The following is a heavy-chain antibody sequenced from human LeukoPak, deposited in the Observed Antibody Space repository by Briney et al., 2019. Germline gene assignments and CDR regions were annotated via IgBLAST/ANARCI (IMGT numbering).Heavy chain of an antibody. D-gene: IGHD5-18*01. Sequence: SETLSLTCTVSGGSISGYYWSWVRQPPGKGREWIGYISNGGSSSYNPSLKSRGTMSVDTSKRQFSLNLTSVTAADTAVYYCAGAQRGYTHGYLGGGYFDYWGQGTLVTVSS. V-gene: IGHV4-59*12. CDR2: ISNGGSS. CDR3: AGAQRGYTHGYLGGGYFDY. J-gene: IGHJ4*02. CDR1: GGSISGYY.